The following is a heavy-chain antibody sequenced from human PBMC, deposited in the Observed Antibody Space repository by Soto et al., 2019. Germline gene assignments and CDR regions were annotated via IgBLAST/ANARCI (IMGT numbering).Heavy chain of an antibody. CDR1: GGTFSIYA. CDR2: IIPILGTA. Sequence: ASVKVSCKASGGTFSIYAISWVRQAPGQGLEWMGGIIPILGTANYAQKFQGRVTITADESTSTAYMELSSLRSEDTAVYYCARTGKRSYYDSSGYHPVAYWGQGTLVTVSS. CDR3: ARTGKRSYYDSSGYHPVAY. D-gene: IGHD3-22*01. V-gene: IGHV1-69*13. J-gene: IGHJ4*02.